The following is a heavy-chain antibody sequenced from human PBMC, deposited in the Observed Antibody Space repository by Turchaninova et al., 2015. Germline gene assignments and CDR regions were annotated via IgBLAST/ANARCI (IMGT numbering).Heavy chain of an antibody. CDR2: VKKDGSEK. J-gene: IGHJ3*02. CDR1: GFIFSSYS. V-gene: IGHV3-7*03. CDR3: ARDGI. Sequence: EVQLMESGGALVQPGGSLTLSCAGSGFIFSSYSMSWVRQAPGKGLEGVAKVKKDGSEKNYGDSGKCRFTISRDNSKNSVFLQMSSLGVDDTAVYYCARDGIWGQGTVVTVSS.